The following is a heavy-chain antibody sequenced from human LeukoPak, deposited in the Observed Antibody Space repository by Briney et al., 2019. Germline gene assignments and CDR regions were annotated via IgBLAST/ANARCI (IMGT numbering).Heavy chain of an antibody. J-gene: IGHJ4*02. CDR3: ARRYGAAAARYYFDY. Sequence: GVSLRLSCAASGFTFSSYSMNWVRQAPGKGLEWVSSISSSSSYIYYADSVKGRFTISRGNAKNSLYLQMNSLRAEDTAVYYCARRYGAAAARYYFDYWGQGTLVTVSS. D-gene: IGHD6-13*01. CDR2: ISSSSSYI. V-gene: IGHV3-21*01. CDR1: GFTFSSYS.